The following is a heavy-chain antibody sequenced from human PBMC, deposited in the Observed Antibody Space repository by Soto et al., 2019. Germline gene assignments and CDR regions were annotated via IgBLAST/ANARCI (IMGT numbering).Heavy chain of an antibody. D-gene: IGHD5-12*01. Sequence: GASVKVSCKASGYTFTSYYMNWVRQAPGQGLEWMGIINLSGGSTSYAQKFQGRVTMTRDTSTSTVYMELSSLRSEDTAVYYCARDFLMATITDYYYGMDVWVQGTTVTVSS. CDR1: GYTFTSYY. CDR3: ARDFLMATITDYYYGMDV. CDR2: INLSGGST. J-gene: IGHJ6*02. V-gene: IGHV1-46*01.